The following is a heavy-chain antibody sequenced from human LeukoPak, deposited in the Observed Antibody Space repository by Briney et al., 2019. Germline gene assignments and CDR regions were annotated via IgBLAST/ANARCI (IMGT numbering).Heavy chain of an antibody. CDR1: RFTFSGSW. J-gene: IGHJ3*02. CDR2: INQDGGVK. CDR3: ASRRRGQWLVLNAFDI. Sequence: GGSLRLSCAASRFTFSGSWMTWVRQAPGKGPEWVANINQDGGVKGYLDSVQGRLTISRDNAKNSLYLQMNSLRAEDTAVYYCASRRRGQWLVLNAFDIWGQGTMVTVSS. D-gene: IGHD6-19*01. V-gene: IGHV3-7*01.